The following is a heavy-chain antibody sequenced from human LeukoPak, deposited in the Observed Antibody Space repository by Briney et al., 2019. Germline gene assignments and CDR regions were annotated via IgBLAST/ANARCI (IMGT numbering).Heavy chain of an antibody. CDR1: GYRFTGYY. J-gene: IGHJ4*02. CDR2: INPASGGT. Sequence: GASVKVSCKASGYRFTGYYVHRVRQAPGQGLEWMAWINPASGGTNFAKMFQGRATLTRDTSISTAYMELSRLTSDDTAVYYCARDAISRGMIDCWGQGTLVTVSS. V-gene: IGHV1-2*02. D-gene: IGHD3-10*01. CDR3: ARDAISRGMIDC.